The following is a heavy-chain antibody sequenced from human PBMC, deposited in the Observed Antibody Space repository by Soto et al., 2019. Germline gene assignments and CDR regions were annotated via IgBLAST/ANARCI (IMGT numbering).Heavy chain of an antibody. D-gene: IGHD4-17*01. V-gene: IGHV3-23*01. Sequence: EVQLLESGGGLVQPGGSLRLSCAASGFTFSSYAMSWVRQAPGKGLEWVSAISGSGGSTYYADSVKGRFTISRDNSKNTLYLQMNSLRAEDTAVYYCAKVFPTVTTDFYYYYYYGMDVWGQGTTVTVSS. CDR1: GFTFSSYA. CDR3: AKVFPTVTTDFYYYYYYGMDV. J-gene: IGHJ6*02. CDR2: ISGSGGST.